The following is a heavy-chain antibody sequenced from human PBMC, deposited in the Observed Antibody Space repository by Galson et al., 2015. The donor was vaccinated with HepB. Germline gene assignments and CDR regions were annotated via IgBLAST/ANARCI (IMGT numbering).Heavy chain of an antibody. J-gene: IGHJ4*02. Sequence: SLRLSCAGSEFSMSDAWMSWVRQAPGRGLEWIGRIKRNSEGGTTEYGAPLKGRVSISRDESQNTLYLLMNGLETEDTAIYHCATGGHYFGAWGQGTLVTVSS. CDR3: ATGGHYFGA. D-gene: IGHD3-10*01. CDR1: EFSMSDAW. CDR2: IKRNSEGGTT. V-gene: IGHV3-15*01.